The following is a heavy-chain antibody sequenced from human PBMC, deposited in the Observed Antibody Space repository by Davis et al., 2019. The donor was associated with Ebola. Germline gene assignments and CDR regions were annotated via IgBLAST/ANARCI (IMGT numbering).Heavy chain of an antibody. CDR3: ARILHSSSWPWYFDL. CDR1: GGSISSSVYY. Sequence: SETLSLTCTVSGGSISSSVYYWGWIRQPPGKGLEWIGSIYYSGNTYYSSSLKSRVTISVDTSKNQFSLKLSSVTAADTAVYYCARILHSSSWPWYFDLWGRGTLVTVSS. CDR2: IYYSGNT. J-gene: IGHJ2*01. D-gene: IGHD6-13*01. V-gene: IGHV4-39*07.